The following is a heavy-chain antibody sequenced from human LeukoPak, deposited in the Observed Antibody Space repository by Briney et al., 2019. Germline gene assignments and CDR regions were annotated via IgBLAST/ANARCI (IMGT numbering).Heavy chain of an antibody. CDR3: ARARSDGSGYFDY. CDR1: GFTFSSYE. J-gene: IGHJ4*02. Sequence: GGSLRLSCAASGFTFSSYEMNWVRQAPGKGLEWVAFIRYDGSNKYYADSVKGRFTISRDNSKNTLYLQMNSLRVEDTAVYYCARARSDGSGYFDYWGQGTLVTVSS. CDR2: IRYDGSNK. V-gene: IGHV3-30*02. D-gene: IGHD3-22*01.